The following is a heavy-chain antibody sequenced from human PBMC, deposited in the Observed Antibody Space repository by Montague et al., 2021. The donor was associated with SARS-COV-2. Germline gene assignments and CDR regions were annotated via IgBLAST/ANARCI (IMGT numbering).Heavy chain of an antibody. CDR1: GFTFRNHA. D-gene: IGHD3-22*01. CDR3: ARDLGDSGGSDVCAARSGMDV. V-gene: IGHV3-23*03. J-gene: IGHJ6*02. CDR2: LSSGDGSP. Sequence: SLRLSCAASGFTFRNHAMSWVRQAPGKGLEWVSVLSSGDGSPYFTDSVKGRFTISRDDSKSMLFLQMNSLRADDTATYYCARDLGDSGGSDVCAARSGMDVWGQGTTVTVSS.